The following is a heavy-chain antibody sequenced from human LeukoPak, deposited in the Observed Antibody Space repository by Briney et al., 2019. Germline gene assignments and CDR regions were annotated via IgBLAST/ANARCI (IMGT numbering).Heavy chain of an antibody. Sequence: SETLSLTCTVSGGSISSSSDYWGWIRQPPGKGLEWIGSIYYSGSTYYNPSLKSRVTISVDTSKNQFSLKLSSVTAADTAVYYCARLGIGPGWYFDLWGRGTLVTVSS. J-gene: IGHJ2*01. D-gene: IGHD3-10*01. CDR3: ARLGIGPGWYFDL. V-gene: IGHV4-39*07. CDR1: GGSISSSSDY. CDR2: IYYSGST.